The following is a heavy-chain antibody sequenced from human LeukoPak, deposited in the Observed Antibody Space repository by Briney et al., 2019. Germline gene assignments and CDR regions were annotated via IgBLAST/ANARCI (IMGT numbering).Heavy chain of an antibody. Sequence: SETLSLTCTVSGDSISSYYWSWVRQPPGKELEWIGYIYYSGGTNYNPSLKSRVTMSVDTSKNQFSLKLSSVTAADTAVYYCARDRSIVVIETYYYYYYTDVWGKGTTVTVSS. D-gene: IGHD3-22*01. V-gene: IGHV4-59*12. CDR1: GDSISSYY. CDR3: ARDRSIVVIETYYYYYYTDV. J-gene: IGHJ6*03. CDR2: IYYSGGT.